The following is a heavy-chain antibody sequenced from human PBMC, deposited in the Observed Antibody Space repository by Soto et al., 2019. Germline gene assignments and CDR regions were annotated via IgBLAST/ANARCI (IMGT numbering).Heavy chain of an antibody. CDR3: ARGDIVVVTAIPWVWFDP. J-gene: IGHJ5*02. Sequence: ASVKVSCKASGYTFTSYGISWVRQAPGQGLEWMGWISAYNGNTNYAQKLQGRVTMTTDTSTSTAYMELRSLRSDDTAVYYCARGDIVVVTAIPWVWFDPWGQGTLVTVSS. V-gene: IGHV1-18*01. CDR1: GYTFTSYG. CDR2: ISAYNGNT. D-gene: IGHD2-21*02.